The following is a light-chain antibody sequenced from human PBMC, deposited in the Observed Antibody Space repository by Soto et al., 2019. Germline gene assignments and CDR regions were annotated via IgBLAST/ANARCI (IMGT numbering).Light chain of an antibody. V-gene: IGKV3-15*01. J-gene: IGKJ2*02. Sequence: EIVMTQSPATLSVSPGERATLSCRASQSVSSNLAWYQQKPGQAPRLLIYGASTRATGIPARFSGSGSGTEFTLTISSRQSEDFAVYYCQQYNNWSRGTFGQGTKLEIK. CDR1: QSVSSN. CDR3: QQYNNWSRGT. CDR2: GAS.